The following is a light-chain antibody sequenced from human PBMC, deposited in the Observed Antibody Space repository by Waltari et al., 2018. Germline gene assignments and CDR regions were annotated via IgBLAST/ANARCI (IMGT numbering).Light chain of an antibody. CDR3: YSSTDNSGI. V-gene: IGLV3-27*01. J-gene: IGLJ2*01. CDR1: VLTKKY. Sequence: SYELTQPSSVSVSPGQTAKITCPGDVLTKKYARWFQQKPGQAPVLMIYKDSERPSRIPERFSCSSSGATVTLTITGAQVEDEADYYCYSSTDNSGIFGGGTTLTVL. CDR2: KDS.